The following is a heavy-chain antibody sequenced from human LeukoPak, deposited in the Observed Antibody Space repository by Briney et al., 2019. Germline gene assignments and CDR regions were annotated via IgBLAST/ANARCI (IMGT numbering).Heavy chain of an antibody. Sequence: GGSLRLSCAASGFTFSSYSMNWVRQAPGKGLEWVSSISSTSSYIYYADSVKGRFTISRDNAKNSLYLQMNSLRAEDTAVYYCARDRDCGGDCYVAFDIWGQGTMVTVSS. V-gene: IGHV3-21*01. CDR3: ARDRDCGGDCYVAFDI. D-gene: IGHD2-21*02. CDR1: GFTFSSYS. CDR2: ISSTSSYI. J-gene: IGHJ3*02.